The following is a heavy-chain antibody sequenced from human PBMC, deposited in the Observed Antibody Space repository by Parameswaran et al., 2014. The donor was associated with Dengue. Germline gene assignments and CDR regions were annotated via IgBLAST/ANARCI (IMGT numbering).Heavy chain of an antibody. D-gene: IGHD3-10*01. V-gene: IGHV3-11*06. J-gene: IGHJ6*02. CDR2: ISSSSSYI. CDR3: ARAGTWGNYYDVKRYFGMDM. Sequence: RWIRQPPGKGLEFVSYISSSSSYIFYADSVKGRFTVSRDNAMNSLFLQMSSLSAEDTAVYYCARAGTWGNYYDVKRYFGMDMWGQGTTVTVSS.